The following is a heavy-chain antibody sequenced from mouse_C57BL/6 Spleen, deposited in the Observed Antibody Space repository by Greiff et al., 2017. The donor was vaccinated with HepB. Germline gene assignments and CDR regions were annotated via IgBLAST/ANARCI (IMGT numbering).Heavy chain of an antibody. D-gene: IGHD2-4*01. J-gene: IGHJ4*01. Sequence: VQLQQSGPELVKPGASVKMSCKASGYTFTDYNMHWVKQSHGKRLEWIGYINPNNGGTSYNQTFKGKATLTVNKSSSTAYMELRSLTSEDSAVYYCARGGLPLGAMDYWGQGTSVTVSS. CDR2: INPNNGGT. CDR1: GYTFTDYN. V-gene: IGHV1-22*01. CDR3: ARGGLPLGAMDY.